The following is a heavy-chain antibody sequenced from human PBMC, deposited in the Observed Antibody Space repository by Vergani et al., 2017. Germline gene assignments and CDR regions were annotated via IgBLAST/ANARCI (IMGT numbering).Heavy chain of an antibody. J-gene: IGHJ5*01. V-gene: IGHV4-61*02. CDR3: VREEVRYYDSYGDAAGFFDS. CDR1: GASISSGPFF. D-gene: IGHD3-22*01. CDR2: ISNSGSA. Sequence: QLQLQESGPGLVRPSETLSLTCSVSGASISSGPFFWSWIRQPAGKGLEWIGRISNSGSAKYNSSLRSRVTISVDTANNQFSLKLRSLTVADTAVYYCVREEVRYYDSYGDAAGFFDSWGQGTLVTVSS.